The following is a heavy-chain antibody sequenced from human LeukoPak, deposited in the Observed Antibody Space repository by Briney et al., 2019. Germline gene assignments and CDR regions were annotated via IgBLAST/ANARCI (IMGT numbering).Heavy chain of an antibody. D-gene: IGHD5-12*01. CDR1: GFTFSSYG. J-gene: IGHJ4*02. V-gene: IGHV3-30*03. Sequence: GGSLRLSCAASGFTFSSYGTHWVRQAPGKGLEWVAVISYDGSNKYYADSVKGRFTISRDNSKNTLYLQMNSLRAEDTAVYYCARRGYSGYVDYWGQGTLVTVSS. CDR3: ARRGYSGYVDY. CDR2: ISYDGSNK.